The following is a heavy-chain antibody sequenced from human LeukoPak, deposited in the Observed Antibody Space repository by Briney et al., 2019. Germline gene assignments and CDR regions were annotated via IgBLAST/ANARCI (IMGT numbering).Heavy chain of an antibody. D-gene: IGHD5-24*01. Sequence: SGTLSLTRTFSGGSNSGDSGTSPIYSWGWVRQTPGKDLEWIGTIYYNGNTFYTPSLKSRVTMFIDTSKNQFSLNLSSVTAADTAVYYCVRARGAYNWFDPWGQGTLVAVSS. V-gene: IGHV4-39*07. CDR1: GGSNSGDSGTSPIYS. CDR3: VRARGAYNWFDP. J-gene: IGHJ5*02. CDR2: IYYNGNT.